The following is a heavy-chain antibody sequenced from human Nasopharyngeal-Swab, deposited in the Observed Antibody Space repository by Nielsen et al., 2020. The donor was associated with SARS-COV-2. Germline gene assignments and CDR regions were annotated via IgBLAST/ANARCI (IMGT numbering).Heavy chain of an antibody. J-gene: IGHJ6*03. Sequence: ASVKVSCKASGYTFTSYGISWVRQAPGQGLEWMGWISAYNGNTNYAQKLQGRVTMTTDTSTSTAYMELWSLRSDDTAVYYCARDKWFGTIWPGGCYYYMDVWGKGTTVTVSS. D-gene: IGHD3-10*01. CDR2: ISAYNGNT. V-gene: IGHV1-18*01. CDR1: GYTFTSYG. CDR3: ARDKWFGTIWPGGCYYYMDV.